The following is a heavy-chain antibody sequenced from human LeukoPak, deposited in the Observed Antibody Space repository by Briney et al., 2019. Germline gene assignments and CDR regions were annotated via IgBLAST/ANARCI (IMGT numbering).Heavy chain of an antibody. CDR2: ININTGGS. D-gene: IGHD2-15*01. V-gene: IGHV1-2*02. J-gene: IGHJ6*02. Sequence: ASVKVSCKASGYTFTVYYMHWVRLAPGQGLEWMGWININTGGSNYSLKFQGRVTMTRDTSTSTAFMELIRLRSDDTAVYYCARGGPYCAGGSYLDYFYYGLDVWGQGTTITVSS. CDR1: GYTFTVYY. CDR3: ARGGPYCAGGSYLDYFYYGLDV.